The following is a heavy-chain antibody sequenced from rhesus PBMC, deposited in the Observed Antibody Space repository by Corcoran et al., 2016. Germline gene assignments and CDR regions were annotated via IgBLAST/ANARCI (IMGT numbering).Heavy chain of an antibody. CDR3: ARYYDSANPKTRFDV. CDR2: ITDSGGST. J-gene: IGHJ5-1*01. V-gene: IGHV4-173*01. Sequence: QVQLQESGPGLVKPSGTRSLTCAVSGDSINTEQWSWIPPPPGKGPGWIGRITDSGGSTDYNPALKSRVTISTDQSKNQFSLKLTSVTAADTALYYCARYYDSANPKTRFDVWGPGLLVTVSS. D-gene: IGHD3-28*01. CDR1: GDSINTEQ.